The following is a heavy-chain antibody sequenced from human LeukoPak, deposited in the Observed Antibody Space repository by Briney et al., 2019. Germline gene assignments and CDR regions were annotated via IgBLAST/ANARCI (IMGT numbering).Heavy chain of an antibody. D-gene: IGHD5-24*01. CDR3: ARIGRWLQLRYFDY. Sequence: PGGSLRLSCAASGFTFSSNYMSWVRQAPGKGLEWVAVIYSGGSTYYSDSVKGRFTISRDNSKNTLYLQMNSLRAEDTAVYYCARIGRWLQLRYFDYWGQGTLVTVSS. CDR2: IYSGGST. J-gene: IGHJ4*02. V-gene: IGHV3-66*01. CDR1: GFTFSSNY.